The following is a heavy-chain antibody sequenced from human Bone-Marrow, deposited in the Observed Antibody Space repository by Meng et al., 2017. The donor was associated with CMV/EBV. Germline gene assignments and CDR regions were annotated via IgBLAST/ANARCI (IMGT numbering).Heavy chain of an antibody. Sequence: TFSNAWMSWVRQAPGKGLEWVGRIKSKTDGGTTDYAAPVKGRFTISRDDSKNTLYLQMNSLKTEDTAVYYCTTGGYCSSTSCYSRDYWGQGTLVTVSS. D-gene: IGHD2-2*01. J-gene: IGHJ4*02. CDR3: TTGGYCSSTSCYSRDY. CDR2: IKSKTDGGTT. V-gene: IGHV3-15*01. CDR1: TFSNAW.